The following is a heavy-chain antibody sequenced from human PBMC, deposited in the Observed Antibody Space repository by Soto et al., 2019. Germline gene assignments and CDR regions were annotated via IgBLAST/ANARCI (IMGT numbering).Heavy chain of an antibody. CDR2: IMPVFPTP. CDR3: ARDKDRLQLGGNYYYMLDV. D-gene: IGHD5-12*01. J-gene: IGHJ6*02. Sequence: QVQLEQSGAEVQKPGSSVKVSCKASGGTFSSSAFSWVRQAPGQGLEWMGGIMPVFPTPDYAQKFQDRVTXTXDXXTSTTNMELSGLRSEDTAIYYCARDKDRLQLGGNYYYMLDVWGQGTTVIVSS. V-gene: IGHV1-69*05. CDR1: GGTFSSSA.